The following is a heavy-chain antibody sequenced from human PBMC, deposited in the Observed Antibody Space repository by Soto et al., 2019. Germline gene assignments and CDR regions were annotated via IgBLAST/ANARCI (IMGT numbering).Heavy chain of an antibody. Sequence: GASVKVSCKASGGTFSSYAISWVRQAPGQGLEWMGGIIPIFGTANYAQKFQGRVTITADESTSTAYMELSSLRSEDTAVYYCARDLSGIVVVPAATYYYYGMDVWGQGTTVTVSS. V-gene: IGHV1-69*13. J-gene: IGHJ6*02. CDR2: IIPIFGTA. CDR1: GGTFSSYA. CDR3: ARDLSGIVVVPAATYYYYGMDV. D-gene: IGHD2-2*01.